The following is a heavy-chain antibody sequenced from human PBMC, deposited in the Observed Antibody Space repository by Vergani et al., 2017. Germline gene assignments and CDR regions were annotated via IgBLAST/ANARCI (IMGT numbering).Heavy chain of an antibody. D-gene: IGHD2/OR15-2a*01. CDR3: ASLSGGY. Sequence: QVQLQESGPGLVKPSETLSLTCAVSGYSISSGYYWGWIRQPPGKGLEWIGSIYHSGITYYNPSLKSRVTISVDTSKNQFSLKLSSVTAADAAVYYCASLSGGYGGQGTLVTVSS. V-gene: IGHV4-38-2*01. CDR2: IYHSGIT. J-gene: IGHJ4*02. CDR1: GYSISSGYY.